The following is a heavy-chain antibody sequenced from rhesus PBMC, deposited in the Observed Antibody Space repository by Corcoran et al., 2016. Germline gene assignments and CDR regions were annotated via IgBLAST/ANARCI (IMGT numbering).Heavy chain of an antibody. CDR1: GGPICSLFY. CDR2: VNGPNSVT. D-gene: IGHD3-16*01. CDR3: ARRGDYSADRFKDSLYS. Sequence: VPLQESGPGLVKPSDTLSPICFVSGGPICSLFYCACVRPSPERGVYWSGDVNGPNSVTNYNPSLRGRVTVSKDTTNNRFSMKLTSMTAADTAAYFCARRGDYSADRFKDSLYSWGRGLLVTVSS. J-gene: IGHJ5-2*02. V-gene: IGHV4S18*01.